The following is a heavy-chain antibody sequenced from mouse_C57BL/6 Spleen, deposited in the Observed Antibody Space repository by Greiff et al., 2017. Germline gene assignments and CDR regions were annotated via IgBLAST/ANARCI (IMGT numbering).Heavy chain of an antibody. CDR3: AREGGTRDFDY. Sequence: VQLQQPGAELVKPGASVKLSCKASGYTFTSYWMHWVKQRPGQGLEWIGMIHPNSGSTNYNEKFKSKATLTVDKSSSTAYMQLSSLTSEDSAVYYCAREGGTRDFDYWGQGTTLTVSS. CDR1: GYTFTSYW. V-gene: IGHV1-64*01. D-gene: IGHD3-3*01. J-gene: IGHJ2*01. CDR2: IHPNSGST.